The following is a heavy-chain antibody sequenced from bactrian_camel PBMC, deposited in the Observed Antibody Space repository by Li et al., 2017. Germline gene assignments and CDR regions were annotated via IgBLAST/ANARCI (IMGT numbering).Heavy chain of an antibody. Sequence: VQLVESGGGLVQPGGSLRLSCAASGFTFSSGSIHWARRVPGKGLEWVSWISGGGTQTDVGAAVKGRFTMARDNAKNTVYLQMNSLKSEDTGLYYCATQSVWVGLGYWGQGTQVTVS. V-gene: IGHV3S6*01. CDR2: ISGGGTQT. CDR1: GFTFSSGS. D-gene: IGHD1*01. CDR3: ATQSVWVGLGY. J-gene: IGHJ4*01.